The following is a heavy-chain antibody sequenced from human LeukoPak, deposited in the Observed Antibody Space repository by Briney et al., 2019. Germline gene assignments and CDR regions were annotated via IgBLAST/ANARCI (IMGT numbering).Heavy chain of an antibody. Sequence: SETLSLTCTVSGGSISSYYWSWFRQSPGTGLEWIGSIYHTGRTNYNPSLKSRVTISVDKSKNQFSLILSSLTAADTAVYYCARANYFDYWGQGTLVTVSS. J-gene: IGHJ4*02. V-gene: IGHV4-59*01. CDR2: IYHTGRT. CDR3: ARANYFDY. CDR1: GGSISSYY.